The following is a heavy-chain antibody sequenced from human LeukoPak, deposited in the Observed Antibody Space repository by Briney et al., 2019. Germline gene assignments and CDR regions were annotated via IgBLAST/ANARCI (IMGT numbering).Heavy chain of an antibody. CDR3: AKGTHIAVAGIVDY. CDR2: ISGSGGST. CDR1: GFTFSSYA. V-gene: IGHV3-23*01. J-gene: IGHJ4*02. D-gene: IGHD6-19*01. Sequence: GGSLRLSCAASGFTFSSYAMSWVRQAPGKGLEWVSAISGSGGSTYYADSVNGRFTISRDNSKNTLYLQMNSLRAEDTAVYYCAKGTHIAVAGIVDYWGQGTLVTVSS.